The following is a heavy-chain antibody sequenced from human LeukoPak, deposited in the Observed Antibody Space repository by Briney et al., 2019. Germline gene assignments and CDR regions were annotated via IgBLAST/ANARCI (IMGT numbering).Heavy chain of an antibody. CDR2: IWYDGTNK. V-gene: IGHV3-33*06. CDR3: AKDTSGSYFTGDY. CDR1: GFSFSSYG. Sequence: GGSLRLSCAASGFSFSSYGMHWVRQAPGKGLEWVAVIWYDGTNKYYGDSVKGRFTISRDSSTNTLYLQMNSLRAEDTAVYYCAKDTSGSYFTGDYWGQGTLVTVSS. D-gene: IGHD3-22*01. J-gene: IGHJ4*02.